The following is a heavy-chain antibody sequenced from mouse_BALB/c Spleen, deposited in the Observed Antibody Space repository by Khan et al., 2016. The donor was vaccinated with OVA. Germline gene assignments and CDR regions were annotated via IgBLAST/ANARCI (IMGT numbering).Heavy chain of an antibody. V-gene: IGHV3-2*02. CDR2: ISFSGST. J-gene: IGHJ4*01. Sequence: EVQLQESGPGLVTPSQSLSLTCTVTGYSITSDFAWNWVRQFPGNKLEWRGNISFSGSTSYDPSLKSRLSITRDTSKNQFFLQLSSVTTEDTATYYCIRSVYDAYASALHSWGQATSAT. D-gene: IGHD1-1*01. CDR3: IRSVYDAYASALHS. CDR1: GYSITSDFA.